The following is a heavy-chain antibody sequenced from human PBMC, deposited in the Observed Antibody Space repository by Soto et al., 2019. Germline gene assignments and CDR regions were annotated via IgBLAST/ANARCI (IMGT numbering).Heavy chain of an antibody. D-gene: IGHD3-10*01. CDR1: GFTFSTYG. Sequence: QVQLVESGRGVVQPGRSLRLSCAASGFTFSTYGIHWVRQAPGKGLEWVSVISYDGSNKYYADSVKGRFTISRDNSKNTLYLQMNRLGVEDTAVYYCAKDLGGSGSLHYWGQGTLVTVSS. CDR2: ISYDGSNK. CDR3: AKDLGGSGSLHY. V-gene: IGHV3-30*18. J-gene: IGHJ4*02.